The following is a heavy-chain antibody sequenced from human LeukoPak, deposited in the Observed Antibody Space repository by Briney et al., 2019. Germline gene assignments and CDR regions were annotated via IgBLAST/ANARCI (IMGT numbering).Heavy chain of an antibody. CDR1: GFALSSYV. D-gene: IGHD6-13*01. CDR2: ITVGGGT. V-gene: IGHV3-23*01. J-gene: IGHJ4*02. CDR3: AKSPAAPYYFDY. Sequence: GGSLRLSCAASGFALSSYVMSWVRQAPGKGLEWVSTITVGGGTYYADSVKGRFTISRDNSRNTLFLQMNTLGAEDTALFYCAKSPAAPYYFDYWGQGTLVTVSS.